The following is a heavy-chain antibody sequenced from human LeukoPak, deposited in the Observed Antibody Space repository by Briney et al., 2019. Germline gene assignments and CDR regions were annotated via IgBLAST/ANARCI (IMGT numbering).Heavy chain of an antibody. V-gene: IGHV3-23*01. CDR2: ISGSGGST. D-gene: IGHD3-10*01. Sequence: GGPLRLSCAASGFTFSSYAMSWVRQAPGKGLEWVSAISGSGGSTYYADSVKGRFTISRDNSKNTLYLQMNSLRAEDTAVYYCAKRIWFGELFGAFDIWGQGTMVTVSS. J-gene: IGHJ3*02. CDR1: GFTFSSYA. CDR3: AKRIWFGELFGAFDI.